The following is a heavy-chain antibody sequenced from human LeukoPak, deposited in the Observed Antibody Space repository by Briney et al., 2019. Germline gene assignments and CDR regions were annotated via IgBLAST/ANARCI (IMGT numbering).Heavy chain of an antibody. CDR1: GFTFSDYS. J-gene: IGHJ4*02. D-gene: IGHD3-22*01. Sequence: GGSLRLSCAASGFTFSDYSMNWVRQAPGKGLEWVASVNTVSSYLYYADSMRGRFTISRDNANNSLFLQMNSLRPEDTAVYYCARLRRNSDRSDFFYYYDHWGQGTLVTVSS. CDR3: ARLRRNSDRSDFFYYYDH. CDR2: VNTVSSYL. V-gene: IGHV3-21*01.